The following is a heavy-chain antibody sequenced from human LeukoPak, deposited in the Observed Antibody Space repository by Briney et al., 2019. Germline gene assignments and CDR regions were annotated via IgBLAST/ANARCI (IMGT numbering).Heavy chain of an antibody. CDR2: IYSGGST. V-gene: IGHV3-66*01. CDR3: ARAPDGYNFDY. CDR1: GFTVSSNY. J-gene: IGHJ4*02. D-gene: IGHD5-24*01. Sequence: PGGSLRLSCAASGFTVSSNYVSWVRQAPGKGLEWVSVIYSGGSTYYADSVKGRFTISRDNSKNTLYLQMNSLRAEDTAVYYCARAPDGYNFDYWGQGTLVTVSS.